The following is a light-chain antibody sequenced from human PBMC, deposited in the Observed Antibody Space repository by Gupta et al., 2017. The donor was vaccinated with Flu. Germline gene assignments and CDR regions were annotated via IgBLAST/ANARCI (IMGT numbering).Light chain of an antibody. Sequence: GQTARITCSGYAVPKEYFSWYQQKPGQAPVLVIYKDNERPSGIPERFSGSSSGTTVTLTISGVQAEDEADYYCQSTDSSGPYRVFGGGTKLTVL. J-gene: IGLJ3*02. CDR2: KDN. CDR3: QSTDSSGPYRV. CDR1: AVPKEY. V-gene: IGLV3-25*03.